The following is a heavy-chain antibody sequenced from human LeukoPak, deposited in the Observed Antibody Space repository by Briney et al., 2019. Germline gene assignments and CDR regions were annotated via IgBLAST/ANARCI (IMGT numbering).Heavy chain of an antibody. J-gene: IGHJ4*02. Sequence: GASLRLSCAASGFTFSSYAMSWVRQAPGKGLEWVSAISGSGGSTYYADSVKGRFTISRDNSKNTLYLRMNSLRAEDTAVYYCAKDGGYSYGQYYFDYWGQGTLVTVSS. V-gene: IGHV3-23*01. CDR2: ISGSGGST. D-gene: IGHD5-18*01. CDR1: GFTFSSYA. CDR3: AKDGGYSYGQYYFDY.